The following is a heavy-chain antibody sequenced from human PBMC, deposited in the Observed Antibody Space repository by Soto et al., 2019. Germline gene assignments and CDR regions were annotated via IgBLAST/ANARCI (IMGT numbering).Heavy chain of an antibody. Sequence: PSETLSLTCAVYGGSFSGYYWSWIRQPPGKGLEWIGEINHSGSTNYNPSLKSRVTISVDTSKNQFSLKLSSVTAADTAVYYCARSTMIVVVITPLAYYGMDVWGQGTTVTVSS. CDR2: INHSGST. D-gene: IGHD3-22*01. V-gene: IGHV4-34*01. CDR1: GGSFSGYY. J-gene: IGHJ6*02. CDR3: ARSTMIVVVITPLAYYGMDV.